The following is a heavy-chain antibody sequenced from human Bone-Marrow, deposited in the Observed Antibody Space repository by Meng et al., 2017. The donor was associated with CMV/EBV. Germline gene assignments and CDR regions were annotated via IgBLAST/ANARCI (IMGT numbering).Heavy chain of an antibody. V-gene: IGHV3-13*01. CDR2: IGTAGDT. D-gene: IGHD3-10*01. CDR3: ARGARFGDYYYYYYGMDV. CDR1: GFTFSSYD. J-gene: IGHJ6*02. Sequence: ETLSLTCAASGFTFSSYDMHWVRQATGKGLEWVSAIGTAGDTYYPGSVKGRFTISRENAKNSLYLQMNSLRAGDTAVYYCARGARFGDYYYYYYGMDVWGQGTTVTVSS.